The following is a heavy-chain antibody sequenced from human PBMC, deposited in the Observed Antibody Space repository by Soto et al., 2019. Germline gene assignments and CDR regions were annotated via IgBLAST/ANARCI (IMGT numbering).Heavy chain of an antibody. J-gene: IGHJ4*02. CDR2: ITVSNGNT. V-gene: IGHV1-18*04. CDR1: GYTFSTYC. D-gene: IGHD3-22*01. CDR3: ARADSYGSYCFFDE. Sequence: DAVKVSCTSSGYTFSTYCVSWVRQAPGQGLEWMGWITVSNGNTNYIDNLQGRVTMTTDTSTSTAYMELWRLRSDDTAVYYCARADSYGSYCFFDEWGERYL.